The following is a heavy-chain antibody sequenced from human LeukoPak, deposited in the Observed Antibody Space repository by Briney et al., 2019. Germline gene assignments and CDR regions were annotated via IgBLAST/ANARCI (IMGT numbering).Heavy chain of an antibody. Sequence: GGSLRLSCAASGFTFSSYDLHWVRQAPGKGLEWVAVISYDGSIKYYADSVKGRFTISRDNSKNTLYLQMNSLRAEDTAMYYCAKDSTALSGSYYNSYYYYMDVRGKGTTVTISS. D-gene: IGHD3-10*01. CDR2: ISYDGSIK. V-gene: IGHV3-30*18. CDR1: GFTFSSYD. J-gene: IGHJ6*03. CDR3: AKDSTALSGSYYNSYYYYMDV.